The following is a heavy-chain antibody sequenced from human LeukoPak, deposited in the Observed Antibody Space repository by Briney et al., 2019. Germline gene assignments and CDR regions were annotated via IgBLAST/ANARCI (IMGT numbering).Heavy chain of an antibody. CDR3: ARMYYYGSGSYGLDY. D-gene: IGHD3-10*01. CDR2: IYYSGST. Sequence: ASETLSLTCTVSGDSIGSYYWSWIRQPPGKGLEWIGYIYYSGSTNYNPSLKSRVTISVDTSKNQFSLKLTSVTAADTAVYYCARMYYYGSGSYGLDYWGQGTLVTVSS. CDR1: GDSIGSYY. J-gene: IGHJ4*02. V-gene: IGHV4-59*08.